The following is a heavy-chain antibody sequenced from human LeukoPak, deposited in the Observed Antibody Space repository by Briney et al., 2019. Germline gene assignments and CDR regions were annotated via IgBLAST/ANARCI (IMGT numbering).Heavy chain of an antibody. Sequence: PSETLSLTCTVSGGSISNYYWSWIRQPAGKGLEWIGRFYTIGSTNYNPSLKRRVTMSVDTSNTQFSLKLTSVTAADTAVYYCARDRKTAYYYYMDVWGKGTTVTVSS. D-gene: IGHD2-21*02. CDR1: GGSISNYY. CDR3: ARDRKTAYYYYMDV. V-gene: IGHV4-4*07. CDR2: FYTIGST. J-gene: IGHJ6*03.